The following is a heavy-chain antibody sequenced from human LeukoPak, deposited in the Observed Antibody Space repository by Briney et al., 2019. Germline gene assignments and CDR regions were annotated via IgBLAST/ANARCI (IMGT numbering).Heavy chain of an antibody. J-gene: IGHJ4*02. V-gene: IGHV1-18*01. CDR3: ARDEDGYNNGNFEY. Sequence: VASVKVSCKASGYTFTSYGISWVRQAPGQGLEWMGWISAYNGNTNYAQKLQGRVTMTTDTSTSTAYMELRSLRSDDTAVYYCARDEDGYNNGNFEYWGQGTLVTVSS. CDR2: ISAYNGNT. CDR1: GYTFTSYG. D-gene: IGHD5-24*01.